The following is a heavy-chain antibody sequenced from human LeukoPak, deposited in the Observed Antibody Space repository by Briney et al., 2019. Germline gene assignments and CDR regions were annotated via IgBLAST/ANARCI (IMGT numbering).Heavy chain of an antibody. J-gene: IGHJ2*01. CDR3: ARDSRFLDASTDYVLWYFDL. D-gene: IGHD3-3*01. CDR1: EYTFTNYY. V-gene: IGHV1-2*06. CDR2: INPNRGVT. Sequence: ASVKVSCKASEYTFTNYYIHWVRQAPGQGLEWMGRINPNRGVTRYTQKFQGRVTMTGDTSISTAYMELSRLTSDDTAVYYCARDSRFLDASTDYVLWYFDLGGGGTLVTVSS.